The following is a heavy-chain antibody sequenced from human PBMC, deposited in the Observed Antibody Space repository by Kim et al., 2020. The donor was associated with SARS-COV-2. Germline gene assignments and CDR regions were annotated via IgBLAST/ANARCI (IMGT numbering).Heavy chain of an antibody. Sequence: STSYADSVKGRFTISRDNAKNTLYLQMNSLRAEDTAVYYCARDSMGEVDYWGQGTLVTVSS. V-gene: IGHV3-74*01. D-gene: IGHD1-26*01. CDR3: ARDSMGEVDY. CDR2: ST. J-gene: IGHJ4*02.